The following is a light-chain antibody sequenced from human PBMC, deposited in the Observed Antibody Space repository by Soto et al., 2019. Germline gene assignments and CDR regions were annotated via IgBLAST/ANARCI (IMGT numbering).Light chain of an antibody. Sequence: QSALTQPPSASGSPGQSVTISCTGTSSDVGAYIYVSWYQQHPGKAPKLMIYDVTKRPSGVPDRFSGSKSGNTASLTVSGLQGDDDADYYCTYYAGNSWVFGGGTKLTVL. V-gene: IGLV2-8*01. J-gene: IGLJ3*02. CDR3: TYYAGNSWV. CDR2: DVT. CDR1: SSDVGAYIY.